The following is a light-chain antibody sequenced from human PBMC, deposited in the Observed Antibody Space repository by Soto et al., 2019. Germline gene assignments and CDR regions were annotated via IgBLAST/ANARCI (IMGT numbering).Light chain of an antibody. CDR2: GAS. V-gene: IGKV3-20*01. CDR3: HQYVT. CDR1: QTINSRY. Sequence: EIVLTQSPGTLSLSPGERATLSCRASQTINSRYLAWYQQRPGQAPRLLIYGASSRATGIPDRVTGSGSGTDFPVTITRVEHEDFQVYACHQYVTFGEGTKLEIK. J-gene: IGKJ2*01.